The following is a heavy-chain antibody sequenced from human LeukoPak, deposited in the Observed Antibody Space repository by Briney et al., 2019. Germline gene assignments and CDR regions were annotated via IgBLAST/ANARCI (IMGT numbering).Heavy chain of an antibody. CDR1: GYTFSNYG. Sequence: GASVKVPCKASGYTFSNYGITWVRQAPGQGLEWMGWISDYNGNTHYSQKLQGRLTMTTDTSTTTAYMEVRSLQSDDTAVYYCARDGDTSGWYGGFGYWGQGTLVTVSS. CDR2: ISDYNGNT. V-gene: IGHV1-18*01. J-gene: IGHJ4*02. CDR3: ARDGDTSGWYGGFGY. D-gene: IGHD6-19*01.